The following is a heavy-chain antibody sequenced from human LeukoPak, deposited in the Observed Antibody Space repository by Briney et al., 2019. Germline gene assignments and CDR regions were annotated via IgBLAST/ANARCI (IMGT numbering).Heavy chain of an antibody. V-gene: IGHV4-61*01. CDR1: GDSVSSSNYY. J-gene: IGHJ3*02. CDR3: ARGAYQIPRLAFDI. Sequence: KPSETLSLTCAVSGDSVSSSNYYWSWIRQPPGKGLEWIGYIYYGGNTNYNPSLQSRVTISVDTSKSQFSLKLSSVTAADTAVYYCARGAYQIPRLAFDIWGQGTMVTVSS. D-gene: IGHD3-16*01. CDR2: IYYGGNT.